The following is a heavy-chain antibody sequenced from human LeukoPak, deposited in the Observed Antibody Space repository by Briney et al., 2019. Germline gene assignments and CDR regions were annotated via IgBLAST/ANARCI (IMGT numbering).Heavy chain of an antibody. CDR3: ASDLMDYSNPMDV. J-gene: IGHJ6*03. CDR2: INPNSGGT. CDR1: GYTFTGYY. D-gene: IGHD4-11*01. Sequence: ASVKVSCKASGYTFTGYYMHWVRQAPGQGLEWMGWINPNSGGTNYAQKFQGRVTMTRDTSISAAYMELSRLRSDDTAVYYCASDLMDYSNPMDVWGKGTTVTVSS. V-gene: IGHV1-2*02.